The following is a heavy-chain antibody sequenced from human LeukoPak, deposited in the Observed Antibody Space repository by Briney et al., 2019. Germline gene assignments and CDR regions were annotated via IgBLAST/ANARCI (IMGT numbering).Heavy chain of an antibody. Sequence: SETLSLTCAVHGGSFSGYYWSWIRQPPGKGLEWIGEINHSGSTNYNPSLKSRVTISVDTSKNQFSLKLSSVTAADTAVYYCARVQGRIAARLSSKNYYDMDVWGKGTTVTVSS. CDR2: INHSGST. J-gene: IGHJ6*03. CDR3: ARVQGRIAARLSSKNYYDMDV. V-gene: IGHV4-34*01. CDR1: GGSFSGYY. D-gene: IGHD6-6*01.